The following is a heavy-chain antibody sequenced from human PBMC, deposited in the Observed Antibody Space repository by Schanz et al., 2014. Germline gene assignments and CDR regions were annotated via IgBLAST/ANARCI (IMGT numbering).Heavy chain of an antibody. D-gene: IGHD6-19*01. V-gene: IGHV3-NL1*01. CDR2: TYSGGST. J-gene: IGHJ4*02. CDR1: GFTFSNHG. Sequence: QVQLVESGGGVVQPGRSLRLSCAASGFTFSNHGMHWVRQSPGKGLEWVSITYSGGSTYYADSVKGRFTISRDNSKNTLYLLMNSLRAEDTAVYYCAKDLISGWSGFDYWGQGTLXTVSS. CDR3: AKDLISGWSGFDY.